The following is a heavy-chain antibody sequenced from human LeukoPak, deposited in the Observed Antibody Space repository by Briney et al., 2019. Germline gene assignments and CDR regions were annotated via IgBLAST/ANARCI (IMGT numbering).Heavy chain of an antibody. CDR2: FDPEDGET. J-gene: IGHJ4*02. CDR3: ATRRDPAAFLESTVYYFDY. CDR1: GYTLTESS. Sequence: AASVKVSCKVSGYTLTESSMHWVRQAPGKGLEWMGGFDPEDGETIYAQKFQGRVTMTEDTSTDTAYMELSSLRSEDTAVYYCATRRDPAAFLESTVYYFDYWGQGTLVTVSS. D-gene: IGHD3-3*01. V-gene: IGHV1-24*01.